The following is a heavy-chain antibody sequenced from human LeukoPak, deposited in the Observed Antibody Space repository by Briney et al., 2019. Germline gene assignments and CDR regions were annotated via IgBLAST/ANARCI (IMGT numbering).Heavy chain of an antibody. CDR3: AKDLAYCSSTSCSYDAFDI. D-gene: IGHD2-2*01. CDR1: GFTFSSYA. V-gene: IGHV3-23*01. CDR2: ISGSGGST. Sequence: GGSLRLSCAASGFTFSSYAMSWVRQAPGKGLEWVSVISGSGGSTYYADSVKGRFTISRDNSKNTLYLQMNSLRAEDTAVYYCAKDLAYCSSTSCSYDAFDIWGQGTMVTVSS. J-gene: IGHJ3*02.